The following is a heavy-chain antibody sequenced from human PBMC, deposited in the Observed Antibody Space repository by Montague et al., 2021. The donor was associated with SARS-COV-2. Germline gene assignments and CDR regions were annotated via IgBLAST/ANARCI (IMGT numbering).Heavy chain of an antibody. V-gene: IGHV3-7*01. CDR1: GFAFGNSW. J-gene: IGHJ6*02. CDR3: ATAGSWSYYGYKYGMDV. Sequence: SLRLSCAASGFAFGNSWMSWIRQAPGKGLEWVADIKEDEGEKHYGESVQGRFTISRDNAKNSLYLQMNSLRVEDTAVYYCATAGSWSYYGYKYGMDVWGQGTTVTVS. D-gene: IGHD3-10*01. CDR2: IKEDEGEK.